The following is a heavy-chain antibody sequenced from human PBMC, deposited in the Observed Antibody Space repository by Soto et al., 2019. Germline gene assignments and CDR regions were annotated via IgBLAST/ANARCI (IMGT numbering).Heavy chain of an antibody. V-gene: IGHV3-21*01. CDR2: ISSSGYI. CDR1: GLNFNSYS. J-gene: IGHJ6*02. CDR3: ARDCSGGSCYPGMDV. Sequence: GDSLKISCASSGLNFNSYSINLVRQAPGKRLEWLSSISSSGYIFSTDSVRGRFTISRDNAKNSVYLQINSLRAEDTAVYFCARDCSGGSCYPGMDVWGQGTTVTVSS. D-gene: IGHD2-15*01.